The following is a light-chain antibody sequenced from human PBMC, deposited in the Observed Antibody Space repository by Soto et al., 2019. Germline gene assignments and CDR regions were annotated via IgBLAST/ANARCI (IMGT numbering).Light chain of an antibody. CDR2: GAS. CDR3: QQSQSSPRT. J-gene: IGKJ2*01. CDR1: QSIGTH. V-gene: IGKV1-39*01. Sequence: DIQMTQSPSSLSASVGDRVTVTCRASQSIGTHLHWYQQKSGQAPKLLIYGASNLQSGVPSRFPDSGSGTDLTLTVTSLQPEDFATYYCQQSQSSPRTFGQGTKVDIK.